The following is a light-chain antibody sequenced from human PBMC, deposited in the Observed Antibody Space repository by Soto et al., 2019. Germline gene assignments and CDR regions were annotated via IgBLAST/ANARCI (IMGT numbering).Light chain of an antibody. V-gene: IGKV3-20*01. J-gene: IGKJ5*01. CDR3: QQDGSSPT. CDR2: GAS. CDR1: QSLTTSY. Sequence: EIVLTQSPGTLSLFPGERATLSCRASQSLTTSYLAWYQQKPGQAPRHLIYGASSRATCIPDRFSGSGSGTAFTLSISRLEPEDFAVYSCQQDGSSPTFGQVTRLEIK.